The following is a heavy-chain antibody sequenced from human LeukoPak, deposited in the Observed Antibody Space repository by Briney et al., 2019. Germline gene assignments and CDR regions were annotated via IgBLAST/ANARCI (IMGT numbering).Heavy chain of an antibody. Sequence: SETLSLTCAVYGGSFSGYYWTWIRQTPEKGLGWIGEMNPSGSTNYNPSLKSRVTISVDTSKNQFSLKLSSVTAADTAVYYCARGRQDVTMIVVVMTAVSYYLDVWGKGTTVTVS. CDR1: GGSFSGYY. CDR3: ARGRQDVTMIVVVMTAVSYYLDV. J-gene: IGHJ6*03. D-gene: IGHD3-22*01. V-gene: IGHV4-34*01. CDR2: MNPSGST.